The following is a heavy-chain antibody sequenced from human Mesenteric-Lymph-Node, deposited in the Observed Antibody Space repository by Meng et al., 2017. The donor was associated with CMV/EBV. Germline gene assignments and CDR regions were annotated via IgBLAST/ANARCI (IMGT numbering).Heavy chain of an antibody. CDR3: ARGIGMAFYYYAMDV. J-gene: IGHJ6*02. D-gene: IGHD5-24*01. CDR1: GFTFSTYE. V-gene: IGHV3-48*03. CDR2: IDARSRTI. Sequence: GGSLRLSCAASGFTFSTYEMNWVRQAPGKGLEWVSYIDARSRTINYADSVKGRFTISRDNAKNSVYLQMNGLRDDDTARYYCARGIGMAFYYYAMDVWGQGTTVTVSS.